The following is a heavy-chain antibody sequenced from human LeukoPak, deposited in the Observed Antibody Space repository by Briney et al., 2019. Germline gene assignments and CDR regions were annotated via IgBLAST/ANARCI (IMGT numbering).Heavy chain of an antibody. Sequence: ASVKVSCKASGGTFSSYAISWVRQAPGQGLEWMGRIIPIFGIANYAQKFQGRVTITADKSTSTAYMELSSLRSEDTAVYYCARDLEDIVVVPAQLDLLSGMDVWGQGTTVTVSS. CDR2: IIPIFGIA. CDR1: GGTFSSYA. CDR3: ARDLEDIVVVPAQLDLLSGMDV. D-gene: IGHD2-2*01. J-gene: IGHJ6*02. V-gene: IGHV1-69*04.